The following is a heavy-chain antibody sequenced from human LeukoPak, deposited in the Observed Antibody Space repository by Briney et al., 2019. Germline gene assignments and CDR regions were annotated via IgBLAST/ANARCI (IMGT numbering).Heavy chain of an antibody. CDR3: ARGQAYYDFWSGHSSPDY. D-gene: IGHD3-3*01. CDR2: INHSGST. J-gene: IGHJ4*02. Sequence: PSETLSLTCAVYGGSFSGYYWSWIRQPPGKGLEWIGEINHSGSTNNNPSLKSRVTISVDTSKSQFSLKLSSVTAADTAVYYCARGQAYYDFWSGHSSPDYWGQGTLVTVSS. V-gene: IGHV4-34*01. CDR1: GGSFSGYY.